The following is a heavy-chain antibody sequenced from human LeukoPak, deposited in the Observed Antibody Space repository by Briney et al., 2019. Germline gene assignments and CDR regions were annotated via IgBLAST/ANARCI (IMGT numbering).Heavy chain of an antibody. Sequence: SSETLSLTCTVSGGSISSYYWSWIRQPPGKGLEWIGCIYYSGYTNYKSSLKSRVTISVDTSKNQFSLKLSSVTAADTAVYYCAREGDYYDTSGTLDYWGQGTLVTVSS. J-gene: IGHJ4*02. V-gene: IGHV4-59*01. CDR3: AREGDYYDTSGTLDY. CDR2: IYYSGYT. CDR1: GGSISSYY. D-gene: IGHD3-22*01.